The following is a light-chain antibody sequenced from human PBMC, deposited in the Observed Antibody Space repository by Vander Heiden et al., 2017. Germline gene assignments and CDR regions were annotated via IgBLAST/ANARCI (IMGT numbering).Light chain of an antibody. CDR2: EDN. Sequence: SFELTQPPAVSVSPGPAASITCSGDKLGDKYAYWYQQKADQSPVLVMDEDNKRPSGIPERFSGCSSENTATLTSSGTQAMDEADYYCQAWDSTTFYVFGGGTSVTVL. CDR3: QAWDSTTFYV. CDR1: KLGDKY. J-gene: IGLJ1*01. V-gene: IGLV3-1*01.